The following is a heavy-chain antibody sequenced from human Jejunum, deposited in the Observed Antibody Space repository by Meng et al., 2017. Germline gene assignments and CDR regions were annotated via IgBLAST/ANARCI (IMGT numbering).Heavy chain of an antibody. D-gene: IGHD5-12*01. V-gene: IGHV4-4*02. Sequence: QMYIQGPGPGLVKPSGTLSLTCEVSGDSISSTNWWDWLRQPPGKGLEWIGEIYHSGRTNFNPSLESRVTISVDESKNQFSLTLNSVTAADTAVYYCARAVGDIRVGFDYWGQGILVTVSS. CDR2: IYHSGRT. J-gene: IGHJ4*02. CDR1: GDSISSTNW. CDR3: ARAVGDIRVGFDY.